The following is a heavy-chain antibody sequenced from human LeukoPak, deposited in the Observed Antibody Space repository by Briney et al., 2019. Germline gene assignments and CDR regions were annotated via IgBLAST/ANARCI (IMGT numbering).Heavy chain of an antibody. CDR2: IYYSGST. V-gene: IGHV4-59*12. J-gene: IGHJ4*02. D-gene: IGHD2-2*01. Sequence: PSETLSLTCTVSGGSISSYYWSWIRQPPGKGLEWIGYIYYSGSTNYNPSLKSRVTISVDTSKNQFSLKLSSVTAADTAAYYCARDAVVVPAAIEAAFDYWGQGTLVTVSS. CDR1: GGSISSYY. CDR3: ARDAVVVPAAIEAAFDY.